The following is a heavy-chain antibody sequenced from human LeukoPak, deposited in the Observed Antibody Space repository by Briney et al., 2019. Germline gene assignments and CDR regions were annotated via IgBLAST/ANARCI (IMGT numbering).Heavy chain of an antibody. CDR1: GISSNN. CDR2: INVNSRTT. CDR3: ATDDFYGSLPV. Sequence: GGSLRLSCGGSGISSNNMSWFRQSPGKGLDWLSYINVNSRTTYYADSVKGRFTISRDNAKSSLYPQMNSLQVEDTAIYYCATDDFYGSLPVWGQGTLVTVSS. D-gene: IGHD2-15*01. V-gene: IGHV3-48*04. J-gene: IGHJ3*01.